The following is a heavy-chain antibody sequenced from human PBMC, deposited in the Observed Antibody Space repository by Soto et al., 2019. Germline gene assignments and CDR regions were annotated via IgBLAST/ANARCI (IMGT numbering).Heavy chain of an antibody. Sequence: QVQLVQSGAEVKKPGSSVKVSCKASGGTFSSYTISWVRQAPGQGIEWMGRIIPILGIANYAQKFQGRVTITADKSTSTAYMELSSLRSEDTAVYYCAREGMGGSDFDYWGQGTLVTVSS. J-gene: IGHJ4*02. D-gene: IGHD3-16*01. CDR3: AREGMGGSDFDY. CDR1: GGTFSSYT. CDR2: IIPILGIA. V-gene: IGHV1-69*08.